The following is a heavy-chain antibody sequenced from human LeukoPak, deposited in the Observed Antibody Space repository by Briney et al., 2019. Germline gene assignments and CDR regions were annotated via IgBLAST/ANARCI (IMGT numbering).Heavy chain of an antibody. CDR3: ARWHTSGNNYYYDY. CDR1: GFSVGTNY. D-gene: IGHD3-22*01. CDR2: IYDSGTT. V-gene: IGHV3-53*01. Sequence: GGSLRLSCAASGFSVGTNYMSWVRQAPEKGLEWVSIIYDSGTTYYADSVKGRFTISRDNSKNTLYLQMNSLRAEDTAVYYCARWHTSGNNYYYDYWGQGTLVTVSS. J-gene: IGHJ4*02.